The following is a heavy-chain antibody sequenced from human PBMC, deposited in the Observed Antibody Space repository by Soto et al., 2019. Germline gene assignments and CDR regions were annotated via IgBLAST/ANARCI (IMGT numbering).Heavy chain of an antibody. D-gene: IGHD2-21*01. Sequence: GWSLRLSCAVSGFSFSDYAMTWVRQAPGKGLEWVSGISGSGDLTYYADMVKGRFTVSRDNSGNTLYLQMESLRVDDTAVYYCAKWSTKQLWFKAPGHSWAQGSMVIVSS. CDR2: ISGSGDLT. CDR3: AKWSTKQLWFKAPGHS. J-gene: IGHJ5*02. CDR1: GFSFSDYA. V-gene: IGHV3-23*01.